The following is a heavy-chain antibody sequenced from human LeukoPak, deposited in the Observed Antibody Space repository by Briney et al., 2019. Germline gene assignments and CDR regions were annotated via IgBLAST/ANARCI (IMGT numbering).Heavy chain of an antibody. CDR2: ISGSGGST. J-gene: IGHJ5*02. Sequence: PGGSLRLSCAASGFTFSSYAMSWVRQAPGKGLEWVSAISGSGGSTYYADSVKGRFTISRDNSKNTLYLQMNSLRAEDAAVYYCAKDRGIVGATIWFDPWGQGTLVTVSS. CDR3: AKDRGIVGATIWFDP. D-gene: IGHD1-26*01. V-gene: IGHV3-23*01. CDR1: GFTFSSYA.